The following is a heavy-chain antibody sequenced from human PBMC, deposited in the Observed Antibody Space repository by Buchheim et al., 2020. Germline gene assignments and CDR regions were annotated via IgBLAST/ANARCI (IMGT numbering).Heavy chain of an antibody. Sequence: QVQLQESGPGLVKPSETLSLTCTVSGGSISSYYWSWIRQPPGKGLEWIGYIYYSGSTNYNPSLESRVTISVDTSKNQFSLKLSSVTAADTAVYYCARGRYCSGGSCFVPWGQGTL. J-gene: IGHJ5*02. CDR3: ARGRYCSGGSCFVP. V-gene: IGHV4-59*01. CDR2: IYYSGST. CDR1: GGSISSYY. D-gene: IGHD2-15*01.